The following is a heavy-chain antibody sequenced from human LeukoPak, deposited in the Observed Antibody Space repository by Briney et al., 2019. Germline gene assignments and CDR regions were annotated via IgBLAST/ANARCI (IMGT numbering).Heavy chain of an antibody. Sequence: SETLSLTCTVSGGSISSSSYYWGWIRQPPGKGLEWIGYIYYSGSTNYNPSLKSQVTISVDTSKNQFSLKLSSVTAADTAVYYCASYDILTENAFDIWGQGTMVTVSS. CDR2: IYYSGST. D-gene: IGHD3-9*01. J-gene: IGHJ3*02. CDR1: GGSISSSSYY. CDR3: ASYDILTENAFDI. V-gene: IGHV4-61*05.